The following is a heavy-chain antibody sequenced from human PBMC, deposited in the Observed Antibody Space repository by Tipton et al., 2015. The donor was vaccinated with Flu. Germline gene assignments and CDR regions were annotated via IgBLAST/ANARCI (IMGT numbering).Heavy chain of an antibody. Sequence: LSLTCATSGFTFINYWMGWVRQAPGKGLEWVANIEVDASRTYYLDSVMGRFTISRDNARNSVHLQMNSLRAEDTAVYYCARWSIAWPTGYWGQGTLVTVSS. D-gene: IGHD3-3*02. V-gene: IGHV3-7*01. J-gene: IGHJ4*02. CDR3: ARWSIAWPTGY. CDR1: GFTFINYW. CDR2: IEVDASRT.